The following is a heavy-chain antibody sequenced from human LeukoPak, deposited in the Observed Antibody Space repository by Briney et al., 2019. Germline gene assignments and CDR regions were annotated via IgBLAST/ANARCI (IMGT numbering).Heavy chain of an antibody. V-gene: IGHV4-59*01. CDR2: IYYSGST. D-gene: IGHD5-24*01. J-gene: IGHJ4*02. CDR1: GGSISSYY. Sequence: SETLSLTCTVSGGSISSYYWSWIRQPPGKGLEWIGYIYYSGSTNYNPSLKSRVTMSVDTSKNQFSLKLSSVTAADTVVYYCASGMATITPFDYWGQGTLVTVSS. CDR3: ASGMATITPFDY.